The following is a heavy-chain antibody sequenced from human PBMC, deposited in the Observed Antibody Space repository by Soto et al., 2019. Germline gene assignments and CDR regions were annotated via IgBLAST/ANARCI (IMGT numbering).Heavy chain of an antibody. CDR1: GFTFSSYA. J-gene: IGHJ6*02. Sequence: PGGSLRLSCAASGFTFSSYAMHWVRQAPGKGLEWVAVISYDGSNKYYADSVKGRFTISRDNSKNTLYLQMNSLRAEDTAVYYCAREWIQLLQPNPVYYYYGMDVWGQGTTVTVSS. V-gene: IGHV3-30-3*01. CDR3: AREWIQLLQPNPVYYYYGMDV. CDR2: ISYDGSNK. D-gene: IGHD5-18*01.